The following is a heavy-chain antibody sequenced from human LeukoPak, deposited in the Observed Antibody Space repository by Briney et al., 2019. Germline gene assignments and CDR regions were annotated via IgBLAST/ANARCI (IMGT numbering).Heavy chain of an antibody. J-gene: IGHJ4*02. CDR2: IYYSGST. D-gene: IGHD6-19*01. V-gene: IGHV4-59*01. CDR1: GGSISSYY. CDR3: ASSTGYSSGWYRGDY. Sequence: SETLSLTCTVSGGSISSYYWRWIRQPPGKGLEWIGYIYYSGSTNYNPSLKSRVTISVDTSKNQFSLKLSSVTAADTAVYYCASSTGYSSGWYRGDYWGQGTLVTVSS.